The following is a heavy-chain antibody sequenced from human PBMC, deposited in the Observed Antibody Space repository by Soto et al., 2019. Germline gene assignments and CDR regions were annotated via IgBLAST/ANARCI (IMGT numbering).Heavy chain of an antibody. J-gene: IGHJ3*02. V-gene: IGHV4-61*01. CDR2: IYYSGST. Sequence: QVQLQESGPGLVKPSETLSLTCTVSGGSVSSGTYYWSWIRQPPGKELEWIGYIYYSGSTNYNPSLKSRVTISLDTSKNQFSLKLSSVTAADTAVYYCEALGYDDRVALDIWGQGTMVTVSS. D-gene: IGHD2-15*01. CDR1: GGSVSSGTYY. CDR3: EALGYDDRVALDI.